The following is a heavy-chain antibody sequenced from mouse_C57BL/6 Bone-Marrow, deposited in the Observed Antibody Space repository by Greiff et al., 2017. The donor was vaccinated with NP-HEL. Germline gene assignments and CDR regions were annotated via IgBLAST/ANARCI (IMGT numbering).Heavy chain of an antibody. J-gene: IGHJ4*01. V-gene: IGHV1-50*01. CDR1: GYTFTSYW. D-gene: IGHD1-1*02. CDR2: IDPSDSYT. Sequence: QVQLQQPGAELVKPGASVKLSCKASGYTFTSYWMQWVKQRPGQGLEWIGEIDPSDSYTNYNQKFKGKATLTVDTSSSTAYIQLSSLTSEDSAVYYCAKGRWAMDYWGQGTSVTVSS. CDR3: AKGRWAMDY.